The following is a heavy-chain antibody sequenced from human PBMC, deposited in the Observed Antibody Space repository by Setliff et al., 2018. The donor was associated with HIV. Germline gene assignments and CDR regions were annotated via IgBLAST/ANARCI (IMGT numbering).Heavy chain of an antibody. CDR2: IYHSGST. V-gene: IGHV4-38-2*01. CDR3: ARGRKKTLAVSGTRYFDF. Sequence: PSETLSLTCAVSGYSISSGFYWGWIRQPPGKGLEWIGSIYHSGSTYYNPSLKSRVTISVDTSKNQFSLKLSSVTAADMGVYYCARGRKKTLAVSGTRYFDFWGQGTLVTVSS. D-gene: IGHD6-19*01. CDR1: GYSISSGFY. J-gene: IGHJ4*02.